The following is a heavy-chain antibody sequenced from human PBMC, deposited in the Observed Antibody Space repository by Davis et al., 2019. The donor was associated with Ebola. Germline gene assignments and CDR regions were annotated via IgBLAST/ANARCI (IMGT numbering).Heavy chain of an antibody. CDR2: ISSSSYI. J-gene: IGHJ4*02. CDR3: ARGVAAASRFDY. Sequence: GESLKISCAASGFTFSSYGMNWVRQAPGKGLEWVSSISSSSYIYYADSVKGRFTISRDNAKNSLYLQMNSLRAEDTAVYYCARGVAAASRFDYWGQGTLVTVSS. V-gene: IGHV3-21*01. D-gene: IGHD6-13*01. CDR1: GFTFSSYG.